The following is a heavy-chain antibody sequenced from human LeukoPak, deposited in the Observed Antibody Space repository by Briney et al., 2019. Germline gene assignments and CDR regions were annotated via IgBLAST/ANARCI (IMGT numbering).Heavy chain of an antibody. CDR1: GGTFSSYA. CDR3: AREVGVTTIPSLNYYYGMDV. V-gene: IGHV1-69*13. CDR2: IIPIFGTA. Sequence: ASVKVSCKASGGTFSSYAISWVRQAPGQGLEWMGGIIPIFGTANYAQKFQGRVTITADESTSTAYMELSSLRSEDTAVYYCAREVGVTTIPSLNYYYGMDVWGQGTTVTVSS. D-gene: IGHD1-26*01. J-gene: IGHJ6*02.